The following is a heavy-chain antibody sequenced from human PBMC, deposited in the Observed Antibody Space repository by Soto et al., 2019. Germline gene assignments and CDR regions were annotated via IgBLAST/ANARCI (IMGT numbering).Heavy chain of an antibody. CDR1: GGTFSSYA. V-gene: IGHV1-69*13. CDR2: IIPIFGTA. J-gene: IGHJ4*02. CDR3: ARVLPYYYDSSGYYYEHYFDY. Sequence: GASVKVSCKASGGTFSSYAISWVRQAPGQGLEWMGGIIPIFGTANYAQKFQGRVTITADESTSTAYMELSSLRSEDTAVYYCARVLPYYYDSSGYYYEHYFDYWGQGTLVT. D-gene: IGHD3-22*01.